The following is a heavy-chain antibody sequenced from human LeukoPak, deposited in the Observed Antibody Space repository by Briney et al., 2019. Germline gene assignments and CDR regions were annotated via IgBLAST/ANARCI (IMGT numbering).Heavy chain of an antibody. J-gene: IGHJ6*03. V-gene: IGHV1-2*02. CDR1: GYTFTGYY. Sequence: GASVKVSCKASGYTFTGYYMHWVRQAPGQGLEWMGWINPNTGDTNYAQKFQGRVTMTRDTSISTAYMELSRLRSDDTAVYYCARGQTPNYDFWENYMDVWGKGTTVTVS. CDR2: INPNTGDT. CDR3: ARGQTPNYDFWENYMDV. D-gene: IGHD3-3*01.